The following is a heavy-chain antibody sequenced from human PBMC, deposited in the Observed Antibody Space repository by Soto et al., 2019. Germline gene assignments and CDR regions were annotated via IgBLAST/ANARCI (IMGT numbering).Heavy chain of an antibody. V-gene: IGHV3-64D*06. Sequence: GGSLRLSCSASGFSFSNYIMHWVRQAPGKGLEYISAINDNGDRTYYADSVKGRFTISRDNSKNTLFLQMSSLRVEDTAVYYCVKEQSIAARPDYWCQGTLVTVSS. D-gene: IGHD6-6*01. CDR1: GFSFSNYI. CDR3: VKEQSIAARPDY. CDR2: INDNGDRT. J-gene: IGHJ4*02.